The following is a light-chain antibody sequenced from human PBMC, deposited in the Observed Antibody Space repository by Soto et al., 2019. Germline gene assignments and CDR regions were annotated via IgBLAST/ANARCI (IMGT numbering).Light chain of an antibody. CDR2: GAS. CDR1: QSVSSSY. CDR3: QQYGSSPR. J-gene: IGKJ1*01. Sequence: EIVLTQSPVTLSLSPGERATLSCRASQSVSSSYLAWYQQKPGQAPRLLIYGASSRATGIPDRFSGSGSGTDFTLTISRLEPEDFAVYYCQQYGSSPRFGQGTKVDIK. V-gene: IGKV3-20*01.